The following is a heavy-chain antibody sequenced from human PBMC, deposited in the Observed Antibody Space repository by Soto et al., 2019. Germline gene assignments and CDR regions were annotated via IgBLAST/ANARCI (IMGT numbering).Heavy chain of an antibody. V-gene: IGHV1-2*02. J-gene: IGHJ6*02. D-gene: IGHD2-15*01. CDR2: INPNSGGT. Sequence: QVQLVESGGGVVQPGRSLRLSCAASGFTFTGYYMHWVRQAPGQGLEWMGWINPNSGGTNYAQKFQGRVTMTRDTSISTAYMELSRLRSDDTAVYYCARDREGYCSGGSCRIYYYYGMDVWGQGTTVTVSS. CDR1: GFTFTGYY. CDR3: ARDREGYCSGGSCRIYYYYGMDV.